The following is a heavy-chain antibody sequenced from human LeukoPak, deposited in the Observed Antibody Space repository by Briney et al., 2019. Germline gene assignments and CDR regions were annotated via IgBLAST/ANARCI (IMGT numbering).Heavy chain of an antibody. V-gene: IGHV1-18*01. CDR3: AVQATGRGY. J-gene: IGHJ4*02. CDR2: ISAYNGST. D-gene: IGHD1-26*01. CDR1: GYTFTSYG. Sequence: VKVSCKASGYTFTSYGISWVRQAPGQGLEWMGWISAYNGSTNYAQKLQGRVTMTTDTSTSTAYMELRSLRSDDTTVYYCAVQATGRGYWGQGTLVTVSS.